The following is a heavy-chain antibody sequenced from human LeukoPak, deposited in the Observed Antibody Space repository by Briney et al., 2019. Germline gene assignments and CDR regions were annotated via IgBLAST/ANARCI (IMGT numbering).Heavy chain of an antibody. Sequence: SETLSLTCTVSGGSISSSSYYWGWIRQPPGKGLEWIGSIYYSGSTNYNPSLKSRVTISVDTSKNQFSLKLSSVTAADTAVYYCAASIAAAGDDAFDIWGQGTMVTVSS. CDR1: GGSISSSSYY. V-gene: IGHV4-39*07. D-gene: IGHD6-13*01. J-gene: IGHJ3*02. CDR2: IYYSGST. CDR3: AASIAAAGDDAFDI.